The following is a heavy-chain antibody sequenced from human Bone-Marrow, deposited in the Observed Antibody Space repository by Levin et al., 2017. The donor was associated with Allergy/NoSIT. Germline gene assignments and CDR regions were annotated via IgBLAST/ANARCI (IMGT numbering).Heavy chain of an antibody. CDR3: ARDMSLYGSGNVDAFDI. CDR2: IYSGGST. Sequence: ASVKVSCAASGFTVSSNYMSWVRQAPGKGLEWVSVIYSGGSTYYADSVKGRFTISRDNSKNTLYLQMNSLRAEDTAVYYCARDMSLYGSGNVDAFDIWGQGTMVTVSS. CDR1: GFTVSSNY. V-gene: IGHV3-53*01. J-gene: IGHJ3*02. D-gene: IGHD3-10*01.